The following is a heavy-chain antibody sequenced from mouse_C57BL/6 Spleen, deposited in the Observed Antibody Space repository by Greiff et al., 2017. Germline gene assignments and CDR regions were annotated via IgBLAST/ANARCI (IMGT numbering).Heavy chain of an antibody. V-gene: IGHV5-6*01. CDR3: ARQEDYYGNYFDD. CDR2: ISSGGSYN. D-gene: IGHD2-1*01. Sequence: EVQLVESGGDLVKPGGSLKLSCAASGFTFSSYGMSWVRQTPDKRLEWVATISSGGSYNYYPDSVQGRFTISIDKAQNTRYLQMSSLKSEDTAMYYGARQEDYYGNYFDDWGQGTTLTVSS. CDR1: GFTFSSYG. J-gene: IGHJ2*01.